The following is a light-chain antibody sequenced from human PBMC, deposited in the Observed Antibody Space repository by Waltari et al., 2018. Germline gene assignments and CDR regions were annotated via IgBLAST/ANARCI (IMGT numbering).Light chain of an antibody. V-gene: IGLV2-14*01. CDR2: EFT. J-gene: IGLJ3*02. Sequence: QSALTQPASLSGTPGQSHTISCTGTSSDIGTYNFVSWYQQHPGKVPKLMIFEFTKRPSGVSDRFFGSKSANTASLTISGLQAEDEANYYCTSYTTSSTWVFGGGTRLTVL. CDR1: SSDIGTYNF. CDR3: TSYTTSSTWV.